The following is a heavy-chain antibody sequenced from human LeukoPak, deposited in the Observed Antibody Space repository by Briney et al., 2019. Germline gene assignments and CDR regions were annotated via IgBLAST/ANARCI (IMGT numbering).Heavy chain of an antibody. D-gene: IGHD3-10*01. Sequence: SEALSLTRTVSGGSISSYYWSWIRQPPGKGLEWIGYIYYSGSTNYNPSLKSRVTISVDTSKNQFSLKLSSVTAADTAVYYCARYGSGSYNLNYYYYMDVWGKGTTVTISS. J-gene: IGHJ6*03. CDR3: ARYGSGSYNLNYYYYMDV. CDR1: GGSISSYY. CDR2: IYYSGST. V-gene: IGHV4-59*01.